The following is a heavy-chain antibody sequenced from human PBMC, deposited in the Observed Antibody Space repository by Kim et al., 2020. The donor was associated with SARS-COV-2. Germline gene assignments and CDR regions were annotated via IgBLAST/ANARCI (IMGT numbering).Heavy chain of an antibody. CDR3: ARPNTLFGVPSSFDP. V-gene: IGHV4-39*01. Sequence: SETLSLTCTVSGGSISSSSYYWGWIRQPPGKGLEWIGSIYYSGSTYYNPSLKSRVTISVDTSKNQFSLKLSSVTAADTAVFYCARPNTLFGVPSSFDPWG. D-gene: IGHD3-3*01. CDR2: IYYSGST. J-gene: IGHJ5*02. CDR1: GGSISSSSYY.